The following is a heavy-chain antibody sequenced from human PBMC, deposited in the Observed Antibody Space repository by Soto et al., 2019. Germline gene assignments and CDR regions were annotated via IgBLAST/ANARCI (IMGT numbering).Heavy chain of an antibody. V-gene: IGHV3-7*05. Sequence: PGGSLRLSCAASGFTFSNYWVNWVRLAPGKGLEWVANIKQDGSEKHYVDSVKGRFTISRDNAKNSLYLQMSSLRPDDTAVYYCARLGDDNWGQGTPVTVSS. D-gene: IGHD3-16*01. CDR2: IKQDGSEK. CDR3: ARLGDDN. J-gene: IGHJ4*02. CDR1: GFTFSNYW.